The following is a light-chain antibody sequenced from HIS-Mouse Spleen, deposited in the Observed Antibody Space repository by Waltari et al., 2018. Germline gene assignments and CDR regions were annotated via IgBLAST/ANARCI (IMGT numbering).Light chain of an antibody. Sequence: AIRMTPSPSSFSASTGDRVTITCRASQGISSYLAWDQQKPGKAPKLLIYAASTLQSGVPARFSGSGSGTDFTLTISCLQSEDFATYYCQQYYSYPWTFGQGTKVEIK. V-gene: IGKV1-8*01. CDR3: QQYYSYPWT. CDR1: QGISSY. J-gene: IGKJ1*01. CDR2: AAS.